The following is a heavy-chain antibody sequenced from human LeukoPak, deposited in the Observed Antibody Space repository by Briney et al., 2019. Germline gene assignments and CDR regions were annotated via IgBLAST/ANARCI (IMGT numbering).Heavy chain of an antibody. V-gene: IGHV3-48*03. CDR3: ARDGVAKSLDY. J-gene: IGHJ4*02. CDR1: GFTFSRCE. CDR2: ISSGGATM. Sequence: GGSLRLSCAASGFTFSRCEVNWVRQAPGKGLEWVSYISSGGATMYYADSVKGRFTISRDNAKNSLYLQMNSLRAEDTAVYYCARDGVAKSLDYWGQGTLVTVSS. D-gene: IGHD2-15*01.